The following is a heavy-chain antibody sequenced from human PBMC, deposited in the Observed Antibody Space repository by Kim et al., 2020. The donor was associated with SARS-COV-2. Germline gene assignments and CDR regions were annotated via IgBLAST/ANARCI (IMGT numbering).Heavy chain of an antibody. D-gene: IGHD2-8*01. CDR1: GYAFDRFG. V-gene: IGHV1-18*01. Sequence: ASVKVSCKASGYAFDRFGVSWVRQAPGQGLEWMGWSSPYNGDTHPAQNFQGRLTMTTDTSTSTAYMELRILRSDDTAIYYCARSPLIVLVRAANDAVDI. CDR2: SSPYNGDT. CDR3: ARSPLIVLVRAANDAVDI. J-gene: IGHJ3*02.